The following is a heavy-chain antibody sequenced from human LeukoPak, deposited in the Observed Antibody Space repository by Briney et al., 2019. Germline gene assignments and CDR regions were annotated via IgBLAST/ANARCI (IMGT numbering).Heavy chain of an antibody. J-gene: IGHJ4*02. CDR3: ARRFDDFWSGYSYYFDY. CDR1: GGSISSSSYY. D-gene: IGHD3-3*01. Sequence: PSETLSLTCTVSGGSISSSSYYWGWIRQPPGKGLEWIGSIYYSGSTYYNPSLKSRVTVSVDTSKNQFSLKLSSVTAADTAVYYCARRFDDFWSGYSYYFDYWGQGTLVTVSS. V-gene: IGHV4-39*01. CDR2: IYYSGST.